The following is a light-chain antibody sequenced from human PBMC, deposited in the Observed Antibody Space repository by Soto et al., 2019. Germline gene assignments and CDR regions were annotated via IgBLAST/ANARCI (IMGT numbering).Light chain of an antibody. CDR2: GAS. V-gene: IGKV1-6*01. CDR1: QGIGNA. J-gene: IGKJ1*01. Sequence: QWTQSPSFLSASPGDSVAITCRASQGIGNALGWYQQKPGKPPKVLIYGASNLQRGVPPRFSGSGSGTDFTLAISSLQPEDSATYYCLQDINYPWTFGQGTKVDIK. CDR3: LQDINYPWT.